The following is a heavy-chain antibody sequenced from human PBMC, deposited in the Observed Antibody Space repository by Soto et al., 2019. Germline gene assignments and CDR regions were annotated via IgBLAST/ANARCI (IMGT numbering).Heavy chain of an antibody. V-gene: IGHV4-4*02. J-gene: IGHJ4*02. CDR2: IRDTGRT. CDR1: GVSMSGSDW. Sequence: QVQLQESGPGLVKPSGTLSLTCAVSGVSMSGSDWWSWIRQPPEKGLEWIGEIRDTGRTNYNPSLKRRFTMSVDRSKNHLSLHLNSVTAADTAVYYCARHGDYYFDYWGQGTLAIVSS. D-gene: IGHD4-17*01. CDR3: ARHGDYYFDY.